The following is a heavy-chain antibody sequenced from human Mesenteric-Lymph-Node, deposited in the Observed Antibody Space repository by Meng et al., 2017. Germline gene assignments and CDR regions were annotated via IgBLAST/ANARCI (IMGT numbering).Heavy chain of an antibody. Sequence: QVHLEELGLVVLGPSKTLSLTCTVSGGSISSGDYYWSWIRQPPGKGLEWIGYIHHSGSAYYNPSLKSRVSISVDTSKNHSSLTLNSMTDAETAVYYCASFDHIPRRNNFDYWGQGTLVTVSS. J-gene: IGHJ4*02. CDR3: ASFDHIPRRNNFDY. V-gene: IGHV4-30-4*01. CDR2: IHHSGSA. CDR1: GGSISSGDYY. D-gene: IGHD2-2*02.